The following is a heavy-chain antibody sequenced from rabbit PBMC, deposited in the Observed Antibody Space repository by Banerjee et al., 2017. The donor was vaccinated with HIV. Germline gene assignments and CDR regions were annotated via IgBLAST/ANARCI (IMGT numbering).Heavy chain of an antibody. CDR2: IVGGF. J-gene: IGHJ4*01. CDR1: GFDFSSNYY. V-gene: IGHV1S40*01. Sequence: QSLEESGGDLVKPGASLTLTCTASGFDFSSNYYMCWVRQAPGKGLEWIACIVGGFYANWAKGRFTGSKTSSSTVTLQITSLTAADTATCFCARGSSTYVTGLNLWGPGTLVTVS. CDR3: ARGSSTYVTGLNL. D-gene: IGHD8-1*01.